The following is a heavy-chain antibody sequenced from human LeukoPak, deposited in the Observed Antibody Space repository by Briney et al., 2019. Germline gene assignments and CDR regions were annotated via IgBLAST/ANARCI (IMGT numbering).Heavy chain of an antibody. CDR3: ARAVAAAGFFDY. J-gene: IGHJ4*02. D-gene: IGHD6-13*01. V-gene: IGHV4-59*01. Sequence: PSETLSLTCTVSGGSISRYYWSWMRQPPGKGLECVGYIYYSWYTNYNPSLTSRVTISVDTSKNQCSLKLSSLTAADPAVYYCARAVAAAGFFDYWGQGTLVTVSS. CDR2: IYYSWYT. CDR1: GGSISRYY.